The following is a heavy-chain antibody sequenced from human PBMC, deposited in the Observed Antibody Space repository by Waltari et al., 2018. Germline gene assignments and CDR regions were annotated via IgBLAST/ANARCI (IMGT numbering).Heavy chain of an antibody. D-gene: IGHD2-21*01. CDR2: IYYSGST. J-gene: IGHJ5*02. CDR3: ARSVAEAGWFDP. V-gene: IGHV4-59*01. CDR1: GGSISSYY. Sequence: QVQLQESGPGLVKPSETLSLPCTVSGGSISSYYWSWIRQPPGKGLEWIGYIYYSGSTNYNPSLKSRVTISVDTSKNQFSLKLSSVTAADTAVYYCARSVAEAGWFDPWGQGTLVTVSS.